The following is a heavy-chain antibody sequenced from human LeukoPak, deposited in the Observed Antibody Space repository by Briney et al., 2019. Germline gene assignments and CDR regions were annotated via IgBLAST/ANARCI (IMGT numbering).Heavy chain of an antibody. D-gene: IGHD6-13*01. J-gene: IGHJ6*03. CDR3: ANDGSIAAAGTFYYYMDV. Sequence: GGSLRLSCVASGFTFSSYWMSWVRQAPGKGLEWVANINQDGSEKYAVDSAKGRFTISRDNSKNTLYLQMNSLRVEDTAVYYCANDGSIAAAGTFYYYMDVWGKGTTVTVSS. CDR2: INQDGSEK. V-gene: IGHV3-7*01. CDR1: GFTFSSYW.